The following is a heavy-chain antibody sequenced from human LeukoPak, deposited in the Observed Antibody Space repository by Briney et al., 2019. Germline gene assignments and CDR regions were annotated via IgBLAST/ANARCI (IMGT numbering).Heavy chain of an antibody. D-gene: IGHD3-22*01. CDR1: GFPLSTSGVG. Sequence: SGPTLVKPTQTLTLTCTFSGFPLSTSGVGVGWIRQPPGKALEWLAIIYWNDDIRYSPSLKSRLTITKDTSKNQVVLTMTNMDPLDTATYYCAHRRWYYYDSNGYYLANWGQGTQVTVSS. CDR2: IYWNDDI. J-gene: IGHJ4*02. V-gene: IGHV2-5*01. CDR3: AHRRWYYYDSNGYYLAN.